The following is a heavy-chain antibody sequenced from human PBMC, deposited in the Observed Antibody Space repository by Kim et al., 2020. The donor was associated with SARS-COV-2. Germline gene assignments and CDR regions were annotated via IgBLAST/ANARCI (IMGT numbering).Heavy chain of an antibody. V-gene: IGHV1-24*01. CDR2: FDPEDGET. CDR3: ATVDYGSGSDAFDI. CDR1: GYTLTELS. J-gene: IGHJ3*02. Sequence: ASVKVSCKVSGYTLTELSMHWVRQAPGKGLEWMGGFDPEDGETIYAQKFQGRVTMTEDTSTDTAYMELSSLRSEDTAVYYCATVDYGSGSDAFDIWGQGTMVTVSS. D-gene: IGHD3-10*01.